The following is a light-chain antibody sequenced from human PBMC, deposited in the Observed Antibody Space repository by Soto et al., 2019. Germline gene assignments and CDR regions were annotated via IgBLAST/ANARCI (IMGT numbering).Light chain of an antibody. CDR3: QKYNSAPLT. V-gene: IGKV1-27*01. Sequence: DIQMTQSPSSLSASVGDRGTITCRASQGISNYLAWYQQRPGKVPNLLIYAASTLQSGVPSRFSGSRSGTDLTRTISSLQPEDVAAYSGQKYNSAPLTFGGGTTVEIK. CDR2: AAS. CDR1: QGISNY. J-gene: IGKJ4*01.